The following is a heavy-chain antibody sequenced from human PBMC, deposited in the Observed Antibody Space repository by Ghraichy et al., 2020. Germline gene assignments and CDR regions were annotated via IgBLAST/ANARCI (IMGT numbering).Heavy chain of an antibody. V-gene: IGHV3-7*01. CDR2: IKQDGSEK. CDR3: ARVTGGDYDFWSGYYAHYYMDV. J-gene: IGHJ6*03. Sequence: LSLTCAASGFTFSSYWMSWVRQAPGKGLEWVANIKQDGSEKYYVDSVKGRFTISRDNAKNSLYLQMNSLRAEDTAVYYCARVTGGDYDFWSGYYAHYYMDVWGKGTTVTVSS. CDR1: GFTFSSYW. D-gene: IGHD3-3*01.